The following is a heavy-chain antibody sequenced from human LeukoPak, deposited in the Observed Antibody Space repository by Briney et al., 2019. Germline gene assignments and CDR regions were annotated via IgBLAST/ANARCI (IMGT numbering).Heavy chain of an antibody. CDR2: IYYSGTT. CDR1: RGSISSSSYY. D-gene: IGHD3-22*01. V-gene: IGHV4-39*01. J-gene: IGHJ3*02. CDR3: ARMIGDDAFDI. Sequence: SETLSLTCTVSRGSISSSSYYWAWIRQPPGKGLEWIGTIYYSGTTYYNPSLKSRVTISVDTSRNQFSLKLSSVTATDTAVYYCARMIGDDAFDIWGQGTMVTVSS.